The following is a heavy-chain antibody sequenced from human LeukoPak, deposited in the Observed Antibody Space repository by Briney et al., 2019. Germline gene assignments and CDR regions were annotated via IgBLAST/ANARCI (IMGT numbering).Heavy chain of an antibody. CDR2: ISGSGSDI. V-gene: IGHV3-21*01. Sequence: GGSLRLSCAASGFTFSTFSMNWVRQTPGKGLEWVSAISGSGSDIYYADSVKGRFTISRDNPTRSLYLQMNSLRAEDTAVYYCARRTFPNDAFDVWGQGTVVTVSS. J-gene: IGHJ3*01. D-gene: IGHD1-7*01. CDR1: GFTFSTFS. CDR3: ARRTFPNDAFDV.